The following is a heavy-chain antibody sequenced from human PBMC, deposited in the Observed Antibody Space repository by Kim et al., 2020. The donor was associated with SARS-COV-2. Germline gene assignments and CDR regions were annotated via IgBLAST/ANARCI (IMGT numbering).Heavy chain of an antibody. J-gene: IGHJ4*02. CDR1: GFTFSSYA. CDR2: ISYDGSNK. V-gene: IGHV3-30-3*01. Sequence: GGSLRLSCAASGFTFSSYAMHWVRQAPGKGLEWVAVISYDGSNKYYADSVKGRFTISRDNSKNTLYLQMNSLRAEDTAVYYCASDRDSAGYYFPLALFDYWGQGTLVPVSS. CDR3: ASDRDSAGYYFPLALFDY. D-gene: IGHD3-10*01.